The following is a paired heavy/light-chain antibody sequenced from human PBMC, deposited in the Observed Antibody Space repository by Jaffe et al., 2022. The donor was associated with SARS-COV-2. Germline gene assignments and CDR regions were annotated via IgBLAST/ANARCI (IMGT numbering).Heavy chain of an antibody. CDR1: GFTFRMYA. J-gene: IGHJ6*02. Sequence: QVQLVESGGGVVQPGRSLRLSCAASGFTFRMYAMHWVRQGPGKGLEWVAVIPYDGSNKEYADSVKGRVTVSRDNSRDTLYLQMNILRVEDTAVYYCARASGSYSASWYVDHHYSLDVWGQGTTVTVSS. CDR3: ARASGSYSASWYVDHHYSLDV. D-gene: IGHD6-13*01. V-gene: IGHV3-30-3*01. CDR2: IPYDGSNK.
Light chain of an antibody. CDR3: QSYDSSLSEYV. CDR2: GNS. V-gene: IGLV1-40*01. Sequence: QSVLTQPPSVSGAPGQRVTISCTGSSSNIGAGYDVHWYQQLPGTAPKLLISGNSNRPSGVPDRFSGSKSGTSASLAITGLQAEDEADYYCQSYDSSLSEYVFATGTKVTVL. CDR1: SSNIGAGYD. J-gene: IGLJ1*01.